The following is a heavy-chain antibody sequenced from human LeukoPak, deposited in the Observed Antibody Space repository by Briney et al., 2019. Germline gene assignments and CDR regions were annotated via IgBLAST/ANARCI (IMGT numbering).Heavy chain of an antibody. J-gene: IGHJ5*02. CDR3: ARGGGYCSGGSCYFDGKRFDP. CDR2: MNPNSDNT. CDR1: GYTFTSYD. D-gene: IGHD2-15*01. Sequence: ASVKVSCKASGYTFTSYDINRVRQATGQGLEWVGWMNPNSDNTGYAQKFQGRVTMTRNTSISTAYMELSSLRSEDTAVYYCARGGGYCSGGSCYFDGKRFDPWGQGTLVTVSS. V-gene: IGHV1-8*01.